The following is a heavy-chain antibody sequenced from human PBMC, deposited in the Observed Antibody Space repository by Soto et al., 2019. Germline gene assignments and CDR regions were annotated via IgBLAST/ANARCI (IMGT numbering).Heavy chain of an antibody. D-gene: IGHD6-13*01. CDR1: GFTFSSYW. V-gene: IGHV3-74*01. Sequence: GGSLRLSCAASGFTFSSYWVHWVRQAPGKGLVWVSRINSDGSSTSYADSVKGRFTISRDNAKNTLYLQMNSLRAEDTAVYYCARVSEYSSSWYPPDYWGQGTLVTVSS. CDR3: ARVSEYSSSWYPPDY. J-gene: IGHJ4*02. CDR2: INSDGSST.